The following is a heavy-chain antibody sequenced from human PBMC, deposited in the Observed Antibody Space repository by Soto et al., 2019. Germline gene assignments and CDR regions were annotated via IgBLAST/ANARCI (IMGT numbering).Heavy chain of an antibody. CDR1: GGTFSTSA. D-gene: IGHD1-1*01. J-gene: IGHJ6*02. CDR2: IMPVFPTP. CDR3: ARDKDRLQLGGNYYYILDV. V-gene: IGHV1-69*12. Sequence: QVQLVQSGAEVKKPGSSVKVSCKASGGTFSTSAISWVRQAPGQGLEWVGGIMPVFPTPDYAQNFQGIVTITADESTTTACLELTSLRADDTAVYYCARDKDRLQLGGNYYYILDVWGQGTAITVSS.